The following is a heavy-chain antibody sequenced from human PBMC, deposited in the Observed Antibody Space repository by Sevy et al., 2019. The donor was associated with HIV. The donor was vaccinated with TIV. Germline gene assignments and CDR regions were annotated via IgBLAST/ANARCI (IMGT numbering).Heavy chain of an antibody. Sequence: VSVKVSCKASGYIFTDNLLHWVRQAPGEGPEWVGCINPNNGDTWFAQNLQDRITMDRDTSTSTAYMDLSRLTSDDTAIYYCARELAHFLKGFDFWGQGTLVTVSS. V-gene: IGHV1-2*02. CDR2: INPNNGDT. CDR3: ARELAHFLKGFDF. D-gene: IGHD3-3*02. J-gene: IGHJ4*02. CDR1: GYIFTDNL.